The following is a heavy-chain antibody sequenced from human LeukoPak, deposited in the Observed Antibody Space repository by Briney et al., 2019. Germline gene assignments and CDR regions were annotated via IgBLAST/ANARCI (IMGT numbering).Heavy chain of an antibody. V-gene: IGHV4-30-4*01. D-gene: IGHD3-16*01. CDR1: GGSISSGGYY. Sequence: PSQTLSLTCTVSGGSISSGGYYWNWIRQHPEKGLEWIGFLSYSGSTYYNPSLKSRVTISVDTSKNQFSLRLTSVTAADTAVYYCAYRTGGGLQWGQGTLVTVSS. CDR3: AYRTGGGLQ. CDR2: LSYSGST. J-gene: IGHJ4*02.